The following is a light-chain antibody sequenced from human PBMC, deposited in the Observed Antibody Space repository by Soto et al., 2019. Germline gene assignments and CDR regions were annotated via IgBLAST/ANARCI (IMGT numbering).Light chain of an antibody. CDR1: SSDVGSYNL. CDR2: EVT. CDR3: CSYTGSSTYV. Sequence: QSVLTQPASVSGSPGQSITISCTGTSSDVGSYNLVSWYQQPPGKAPKLMIYEVTKRPSGVSNRFSGSKSGNTASLTISGLQAEDEADYYCCSYTGSSTYVFVPGTKVTVL. V-gene: IGLV2-23*02. J-gene: IGLJ1*01.